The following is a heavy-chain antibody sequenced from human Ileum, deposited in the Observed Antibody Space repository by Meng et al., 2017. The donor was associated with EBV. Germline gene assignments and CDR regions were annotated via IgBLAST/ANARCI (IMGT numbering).Heavy chain of an antibody. Sequence: QSVQHGPDVRKVWTPGNASSIASESTLTSNATNLVHWAPGQGVEGLGWISPNAGNRTYDQGFAGRFVFSLDTSVSTAYLQISGLKAEDTAISYCARDSGYTRSWSGDYWGQGTLVTVSS. CDR2: ISPNAGNR. CDR3: ARDSGYTRSWSGDY. CDR1: ESTLTSNA. J-gene: IGHJ4*02. D-gene: IGHD6-13*01. V-gene: IGHV7-4-1*02.